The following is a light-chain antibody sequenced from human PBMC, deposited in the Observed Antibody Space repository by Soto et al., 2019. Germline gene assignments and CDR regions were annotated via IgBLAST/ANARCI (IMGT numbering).Light chain of an antibody. CDR1: QSVSSSH. V-gene: IGKV3-15*01. J-gene: IGKJ4*01. CDR2: DTS. Sequence: EIVLTRSPGTLSLSPGERATLSCRASQSVSSSHLAWYQQKPGLAPRLLIYDTSTRATGVPARFSGSRSGTEFTLTISSLQSEDFAVYYCQQYNKWPLTFGGGTKVDI. CDR3: QQYNKWPLT.